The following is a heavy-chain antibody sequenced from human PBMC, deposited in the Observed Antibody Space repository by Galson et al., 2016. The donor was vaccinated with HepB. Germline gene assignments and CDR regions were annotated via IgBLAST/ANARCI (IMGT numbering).Heavy chain of an antibody. V-gene: IGHV3-48*01. CDR2: IRGVTSAI. CDR1: GFSFSPYA. Sequence: SLRLSCAVSGFSFSPYAMNWVRQAPGRGLEWISYIRGVTSAIQYADSVKGRFSISRDNARNSRYLQMNSLRADDTAVYYCVRDHYWAFDYWGQGILVTVSS. CDR3: VRDHYWAFDY. D-gene: IGHD2-8*02. J-gene: IGHJ4*02.